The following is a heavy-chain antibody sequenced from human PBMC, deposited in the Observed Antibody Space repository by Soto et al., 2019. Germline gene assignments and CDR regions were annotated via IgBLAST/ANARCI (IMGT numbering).Heavy chain of an antibody. D-gene: IGHD2-15*01. J-gene: IGHJ6*02. CDR3: ARESREYCSSGGLDV. CDR1: GGSLNSDSYY. V-gene: IGHV4-61*01. Sequence: QVQLQESGPGLVKPSETLSLTCTVSGGSLNSDSYYWTWIRQPPGKRLEWIGSLYYSGSTNYNPSLKSRVTISVDTSKNQFSLKVSSVTVADTAVYFCARESREYCSSGGLDVWGQGTTVTVSS. CDR2: LYYSGST.